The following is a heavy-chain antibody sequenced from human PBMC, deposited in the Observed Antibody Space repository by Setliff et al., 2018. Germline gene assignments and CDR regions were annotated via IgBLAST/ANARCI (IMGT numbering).Heavy chain of an antibody. J-gene: IGHJ4*02. Sequence: SETLSLTCTVSGASVRSHYWSWIRQSPEKGLEWIGFFFYSGDTKSNPSLKSRVTMSVDTSKNQFSLKLNSVTAADTAVYYCARDRTYYGSGTYTRYFDYWGQGTLVT. V-gene: IGHV4-59*02. D-gene: IGHD3-10*01. CDR2: FFYSGDT. CDR1: GASVRSHY. CDR3: ARDRTYYGSGTYTRYFDY.